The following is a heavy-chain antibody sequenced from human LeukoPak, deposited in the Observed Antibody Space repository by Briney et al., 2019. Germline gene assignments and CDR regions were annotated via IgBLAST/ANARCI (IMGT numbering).Heavy chain of an antibody. Sequence: GGSLRLSCAASGFTFSSYTMNWVRQAPGKGLEWVSSISSSSSYIYYADSVKGRFTISRDNAKNSLYLQMNSLRAEDTAVYYCARDTYDILTGYYKWAFDIWGQGTMVTVSP. CDR2: ISSSSSYI. D-gene: IGHD3-9*01. CDR1: GFTFSSYT. V-gene: IGHV3-21*06. J-gene: IGHJ3*02. CDR3: ARDTYDILTGYYKWAFDI.